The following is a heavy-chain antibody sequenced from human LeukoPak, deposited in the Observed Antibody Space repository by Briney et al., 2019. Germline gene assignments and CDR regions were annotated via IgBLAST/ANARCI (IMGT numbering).Heavy chain of an antibody. CDR2: MNPNSGGT. D-gene: IGHD3-9*01. CDR1: GYTFTSYD. V-gene: IGHV1-2*02. Sequence: ASVKVSCKASGYTFTSYDINWVRQATGQGLEWMGWMNPNSGGTNYAQKFQGRVTMTRDTSISTAYMELSRLRSDDTAVYYCASQRLRYFDPFDYWGQGTLVTVSS. J-gene: IGHJ4*02. CDR3: ASQRLRYFDPFDY.